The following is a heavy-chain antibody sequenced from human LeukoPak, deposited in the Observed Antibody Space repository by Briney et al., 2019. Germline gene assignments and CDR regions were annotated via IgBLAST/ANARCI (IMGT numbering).Heavy chain of an antibody. CDR2: ISGSGGST. V-gene: IGHV3-23*01. D-gene: IGHD6-13*01. Sequence: PGGSLRLSCAASGFTFSSYAMSWVRQAPGKGLEWVSAISGSGGSTYYADSVKGRFTISRDNSKNTLYLQMNSLRVEDTAVYYCAKDRNEYSSSWYQVDYWGQGTLVTVSS. CDR3: AKDRNEYSSSWYQVDY. J-gene: IGHJ4*02. CDR1: GFTFSSYA.